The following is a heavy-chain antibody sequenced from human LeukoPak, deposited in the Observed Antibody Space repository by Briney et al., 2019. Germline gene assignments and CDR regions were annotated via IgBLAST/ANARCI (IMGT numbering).Heavy chain of an antibody. V-gene: IGHV3-21*01. J-gene: IGHJ4*02. CDR2: ISSSTSFI. CDR1: GFTFSSYN. Sequence: PGGSLRLSCAASGFTFSSYNMNWVRQAPGKGPEWVSCISSSTSFIYYADSMRGRFTISRDNAKNSLYLQMNSLRAEDTAVYYCARGGYGDEPFDYWGQGTLVTVSS. D-gene: IGHD4-17*01. CDR3: ARGGYGDEPFDY.